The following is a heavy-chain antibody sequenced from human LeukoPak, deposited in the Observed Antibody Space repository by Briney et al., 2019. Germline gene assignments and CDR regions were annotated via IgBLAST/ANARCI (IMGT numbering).Heavy chain of an antibody. V-gene: IGHV4-30-4*01. J-gene: IGHJ4*02. CDR1: GGSISSGDYY. CDR2: IYYRGST. CDR3: ARERTYYFDY. Sequence: PSQTLSLTCTVSGGSISSGDYYWSWIRQPPGQGLEWIGYIYYRGSTYYNPSLKSRVIISVDASRNQFSLKLSSMTAADTAVYYCARERTYYFDYWGQGTQVTVSS.